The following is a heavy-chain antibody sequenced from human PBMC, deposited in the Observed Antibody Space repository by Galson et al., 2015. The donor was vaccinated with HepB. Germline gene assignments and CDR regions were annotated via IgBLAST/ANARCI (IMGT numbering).Heavy chain of an antibody. V-gene: IGHV3-33*01. Sequence: SCKASGYTFTSYYMHWVRQAPGKGLEWVAVIWYDGSKKYYADSVKGRFTITRDNSKNTLYLQMNSLRAEDTAVYYCARDRGRDGYKRNYYYGIDVWGQVTTVSVSS. CDR2: IWYDGSKK. CDR1: GYTFTSYY. J-gene: IGHJ6*02. D-gene: IGHD5-24*01. CDR3: ARDRGRDGYKRNYYYGIDV.